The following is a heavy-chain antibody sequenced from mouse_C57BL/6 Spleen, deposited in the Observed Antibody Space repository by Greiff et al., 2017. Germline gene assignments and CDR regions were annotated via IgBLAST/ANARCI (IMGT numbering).Heavy chain of an antibody. CDR1: GYTFTDYY. CDR2: INPNNGGT. V-gene: IGHV1-26*01. CDR3: ARGNYYGSSPGFDV. D-gene: IGHD1-1*01. J-gene: IGHJ1*03. Sequence: EVQLQQSGPELVKPGASVKISCKASGYTFTDYYMNWVKQSHGKSLEWIGDINPNNGGTSYNQKFKGKATLTVDKSSSTAYMELRSLTSEDSAVYYCARGNYYGSSPGFDVWGTGTTVTVSS.